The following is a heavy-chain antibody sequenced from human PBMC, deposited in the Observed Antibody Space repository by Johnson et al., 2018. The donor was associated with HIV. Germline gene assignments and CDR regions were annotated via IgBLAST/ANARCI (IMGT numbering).Heavy chain of an antibody. V-gene: IGHV3-33*01. CDR3: ARDGSGTPKAFDI. D-gene: IGHD3-10*01. Sequence: QVQLVESGGGVVQPGGSLRLSCAASGFTFSKYGVHWVRQAPGKGLEWVAAIWYDGSNKYYADSVKGRFTISRDNSKNTLYLQMNSLRAEDTAVYYCARDGSGTPKAFDIWGQGTMVTVSS. CDR2: IWYDGSNK. CDR1: GFTFSKYG. J-gene: IGHJ3*02.